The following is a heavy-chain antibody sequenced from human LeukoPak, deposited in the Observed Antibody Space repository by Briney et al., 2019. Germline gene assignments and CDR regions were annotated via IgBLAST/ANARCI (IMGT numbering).Heavy chain of an antibody. CDR1: GFTFSSYA. V-gene: IGHV3-48*03. J-gene: IGHJ4*02. CDR3: ARDSSSSWVY. CDR2: ISSSGNTI. D-gene: IGHD6-6*01. Sequence: GGSLRLSCAASGFTFSSYAMSWVRQAPGRGLEWLSYISSSGNTIFYADSVKGRFTISRDNAKNSLYLQMNSLRAEDTAVYYCARDSSSSWVYWGQGTLVTVSS.